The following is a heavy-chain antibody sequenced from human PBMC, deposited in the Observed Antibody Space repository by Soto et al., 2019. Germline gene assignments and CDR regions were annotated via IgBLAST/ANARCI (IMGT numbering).Heavy chain of an antibody. Sequence: ASVKVSCKASGFTFTSSAVQWVRQARGQRLEWIGWIVVGSGNTNYAQKFQERVTITRDMSTSTAYMELSSLRSEDTAVYYCAADSIIQLWLGGYYYGMDVWGQGTTVTVSS. V-gene: IGHV1-58*01. CDR2: IVVGSGNT. CDR1: GFTFTSSA. D-gene: IGHD5-18*01. CDR3: AADSIIQLWLGGYYYGMDV. J-gene: IGHJ6*02.